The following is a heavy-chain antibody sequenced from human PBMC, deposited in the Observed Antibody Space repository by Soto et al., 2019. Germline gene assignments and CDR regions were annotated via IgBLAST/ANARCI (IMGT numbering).Heavy chain of an antibody. J-gene: IGHJ5*02. CDR1: GFTFSSYA. V-gene: IGHV3-23*01. CDR2: ISGSGGST. D-gene: IGHD2-2*01. Sequence: EVQLLESGGGLVQPGGSLRLSCAASGFTFSSYAMSWVRQAPGKGLEWVSAISGSGGSTYYADSVKGRFTISRDNSKNTLYLQMNSLRAEYTAVYYCAKMGYCSSTSCYGRNWFDPWGQGTLVTVSS. CDR3: AKMGYCSSTSCYGRNWFDP.